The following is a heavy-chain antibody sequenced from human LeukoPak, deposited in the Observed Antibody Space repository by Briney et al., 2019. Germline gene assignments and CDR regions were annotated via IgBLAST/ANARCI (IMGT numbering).Heavy chain of an antibody. V-gene: IGHV3-9*01. CDR1: GFTFDDYA. D-gene: IGHD2-2*01. CDR3: AKDMVGDLVVPAASGFGC. J-gene: IGHJ4*02. Sequence: PGGSLRLSCAASGFTFDDYAMHWVRQAPGKGLEWVSGISWNSGSIGYADSVKGRFTVSRDNAKNSLYLQMNSLRAEDTALYYCAKDMVGDLVVPAASGFGCWGQGTLVTVSS. CDR2: ISWNSGSI.